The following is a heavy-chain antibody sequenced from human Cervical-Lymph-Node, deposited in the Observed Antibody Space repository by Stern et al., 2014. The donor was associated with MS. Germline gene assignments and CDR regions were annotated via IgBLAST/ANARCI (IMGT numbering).Heavy chain of an antibody. CDR1: GFTFSSYA. Sequence: VLLVESGGGLVQPGGSLRLSCAASGFTFSSYAMSWFRQAPGKGLEWVSAIGGSGGSKYYADSVKGRFTISRDNSKNTLYLQMNSLRAEDTAVYYCAKDRGLELHNYWGQGTLVTVSS. V-gene: IGHV3-23*04. CDR3: AKDRGLELHNY. D-gene: IGHD1-7*01. CDR2: IGGSGGSK. J-gene: IGHJ4*02.